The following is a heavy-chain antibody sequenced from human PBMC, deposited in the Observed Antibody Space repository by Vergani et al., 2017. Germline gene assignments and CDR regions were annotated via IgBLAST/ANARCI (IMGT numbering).Heavy chain of an antibody. J-gene: IGHJ6*02. Sequence: QVSLVESGGGVVQPGRSLTLTCSASGFTFSSYGMHWVRQAPGKGLEWVAVISYDGSNKYYADSVKGRFTISRDNSKNTLYLQMISLRAEDTAVYYCAKDPSSPTVTSDYYYYYGMDVWGQGTTVTVSS. CDR2: ISYDGSNK. CDR3: AKDPSSPTVTSDYYYYYGMDV. CDR1: GFTFSSYG. D-gene: IGHD4-11*01. V-gene: IGHV3-30*18.